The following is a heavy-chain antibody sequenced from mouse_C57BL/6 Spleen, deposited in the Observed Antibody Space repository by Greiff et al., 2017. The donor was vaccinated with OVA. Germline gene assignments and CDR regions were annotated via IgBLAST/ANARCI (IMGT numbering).Heavy chain of an antibody. V-gene: IGHV1-80*01. J-gene: IGHJ2*01. Sequence: QVQLQQSGAELVKPGASVKISCKASGYAFSSYWMNWVKQRPGKGLEWIGQIYPGDGDTNYNGKFKGKATLTADKSSSTAYMQLSSLTSEDSAVYFCARELTGTHYFDYWGQGTTLTVSS. CDR1: GYAFSSYW. CDR2: IYPGDGDT. D-gene: IGHD4-1*01. CDR3: ARELTGTHYFDY.